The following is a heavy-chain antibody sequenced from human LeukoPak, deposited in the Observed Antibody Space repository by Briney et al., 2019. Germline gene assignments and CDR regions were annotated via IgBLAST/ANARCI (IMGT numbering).Heavy chain of an antibody. J-gene: IGHJ5*02. Sequence: PVGSLRLSCAASGFTFSSYAMSWVRQAPGKGLEWVSAISGSGGSTYYADSVKGRFTISRDNSKNTLSLQMNSLRADDTALYYCAKGTGINYFRWFDPWGQGTLVTVPP. CDR3: AKGTGINYFRWFDP. D-gene: IGHD3/OR15-3a*01. CDR1: GFTFSSYA. V-gene: IGHV3-23*01. CDR2: ISGSGGST.